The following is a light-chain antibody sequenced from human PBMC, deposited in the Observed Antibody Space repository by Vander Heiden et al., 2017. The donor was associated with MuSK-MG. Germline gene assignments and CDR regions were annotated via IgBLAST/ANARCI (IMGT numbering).Light chain of an antibody. V-gene: IGKV3-15*01. CDR3: QQDNNWPPYT. CDR1: QSVSSN. Sequence: EIVIPKSPPTLPVSPGERATLSCRASQSVSSNLAWYQQKPGQAPRLLIYGASTRATGIPARFSGSGSGTEFTLTISSLQSEDFAVYYCQQDNNWPPYTFGQGTKLEIK. J-gene: IGKJ2*01. CDR2: GAS.